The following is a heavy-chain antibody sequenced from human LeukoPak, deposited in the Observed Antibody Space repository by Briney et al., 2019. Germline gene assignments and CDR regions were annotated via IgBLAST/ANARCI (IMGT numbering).Heavy chain of an antibody. CDR3: ARGLHGPFDY. J-gene: IGHJ4*02. CDR2: ISSTGNPR. D-gene: IGHD4-17*01. Sequence: PGGSLRLSCTASGLSFSDYSMNWVRQAPGKGLEWVSYISSTGNPRHYAESVEGRFTISRDNAKNFLYLQMNSLRAEDTALYYCARGLHGPFDYWGQGTLVTVSS. CDR1: GLSFSDYS. V-gene: IGHV3-48*01.